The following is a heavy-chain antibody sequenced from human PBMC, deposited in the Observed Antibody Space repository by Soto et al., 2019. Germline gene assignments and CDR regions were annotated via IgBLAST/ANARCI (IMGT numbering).Heavy chain of an antibody. V-gene: IGHV4-38-2*02. J-gene: IGHJ6*02. CDR1: GYSISSGYY. Sequence: SETLSLTCAVSGYSISSGYYWGWIRQPPGKGLEWIGSIYHSGSTYYNPSLKSRVTISVDTSKNQFSLKLSSVTAADTAVYYCARDGAHIVVVVAAQGDYYYGMDVWGQGTTVTSP. D-gene: IGHD2-15*01. CDR3: ARDGAHIVVVVAAQGDYYYGMDV. CDR2: IYHSGST.